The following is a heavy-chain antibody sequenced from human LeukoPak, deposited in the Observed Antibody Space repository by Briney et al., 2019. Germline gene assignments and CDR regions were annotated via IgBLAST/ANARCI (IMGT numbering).Heavy chain of an antibody. V-gene: IGHV3-21*01. D-gene: IGHD3-9*01. CDR3: ARDPPDDILTTYGMDV. Sequence: GGSLRLSCAASGFTFSSYSMNWVRQAPGKGLEWVSSISSSSSYIYYADSVKGRFTISRDNAKNSLYLQMNSLRAEDTAVYYCARDPPDDILTTYGMDVWGQGTTVTVS. J-gene: IGHJ6*02. CDR1: GFTFSSYS. CDR2: ISSSSSYI.